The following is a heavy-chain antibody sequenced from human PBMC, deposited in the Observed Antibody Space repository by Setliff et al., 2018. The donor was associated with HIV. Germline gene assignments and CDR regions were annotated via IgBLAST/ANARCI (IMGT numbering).Heavy chain of an antibody. CDR2: ISTYIGLT. J-gene: IGHJ4*02. CDR3: AATGSSGYVY. D-gene: IGHD5-12*01. V-gene: IGHV1-18*01. Sequence: ASVKVSCKTSGYTSTNYGISWVRQAPGQGLEWVGWISTYIGLTKYDQILQGRVTMTTDTSTNTAYMELKNLTSDDTAVYYCAATGSSGYVYWGQGTLVTVSS. CDR1: GYTSTNYG.